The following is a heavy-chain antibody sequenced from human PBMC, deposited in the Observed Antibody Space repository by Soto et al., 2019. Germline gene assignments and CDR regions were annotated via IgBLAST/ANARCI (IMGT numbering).Heavy chain of an antibody. Sequence: SGGSLRLSCAASGFTFSSYSMNWVRQAPGKGLEWVSSISSSSSYIYYADSVKGRFTISRDNAKNSLYLQMNSLRAEDTAVYYCATGWAYYDFWSGYPNSHYGMDVWGQGTTVTVSS. J-gene: IGHJ6*02. CDR3: ATGWAYYDFWSGYPNSHYGMDV. D-gene: IGHD3-3*01. CDR1: GFTFSSYS. V-gene: IGHV3-21*01. CDR2: ISSSSSYI.